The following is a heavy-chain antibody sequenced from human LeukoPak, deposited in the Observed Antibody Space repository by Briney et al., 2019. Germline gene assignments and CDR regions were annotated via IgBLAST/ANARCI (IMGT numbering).Heavy chain of an antibody. J-gene: IGHJ4*02. D-gene: IGHD6-19*01. CDR2: INPSGGST. V-gene: IGHV1-46*01. Sequence: ASVKVSCKASGYTFTSYYMHWVRQAPGQGLEWMGIINPSGGSTSYAQKFQGRVTMTRDTSTSTVYMGLSSLRSEDTAVYYCARVRSGWYYFDYWGQGTLVTVSS. CDR3: ARVRSGWYYFDY. CDR1: GYTFTSYY.